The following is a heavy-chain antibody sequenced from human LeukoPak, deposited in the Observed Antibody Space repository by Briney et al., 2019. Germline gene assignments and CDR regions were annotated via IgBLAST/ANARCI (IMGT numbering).Heavy chain of an antibody. CDR2: IYHSGST. CDR1: GYSISSGYY. J-gene: IGHJ4*02. D-gene: IGHD3-10*01. Sequence: SETLSLTCTVSGYSISSGYYWGWIRQPPGKGLEWIGSIYHSGSTYYNPSLKSRVTISVDTSKNQFSLKLSSVTAADTAVYYCARGPASTISGSWGQGTLVTVSS. CDR3: ARGPASTISGS. V-gene: IGHV4-38-2*02.